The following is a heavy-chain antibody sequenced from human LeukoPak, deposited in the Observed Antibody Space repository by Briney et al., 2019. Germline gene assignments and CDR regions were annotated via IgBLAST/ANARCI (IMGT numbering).Heavy chain of an antibody. J-gene: IGHJ4*02. CDR3: ARERGSSGDFDY. D-gene: IGHD1-26*01. Sequence: PSETLSLTCTVSGDSVSSGSYYWNWIRQPPGKGLEWIGYIYYSGSTNYNPSLKSRVTISVDTSKNQFSLKLSSVTAADTAVYYCARERGSSGDFDYWGQGTLVTVSS. CDR1: GDSVSSGSYY. V-gene: IGHV4-61*01. CDR2: IYYSGST.